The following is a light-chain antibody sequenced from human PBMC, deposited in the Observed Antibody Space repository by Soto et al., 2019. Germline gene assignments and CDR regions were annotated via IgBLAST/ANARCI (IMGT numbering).Light chain of an antibody. Sequence: EIVLTQSPGTLSLSPGDRATLSCRASQSVSSSYLAWYQQQPGQAPGLLIFRASTRATGGPAKVSGRGSGTNFTPTISGLQSEDFAVYYCPQYSNWAIAFGQRTRLGIK. V-gene: IGKV3-20*01. J-gene: IGKJ5*01. CDR2: RAS. CDR1: QSVSSSY. CDR3: PQYSNWAIA.